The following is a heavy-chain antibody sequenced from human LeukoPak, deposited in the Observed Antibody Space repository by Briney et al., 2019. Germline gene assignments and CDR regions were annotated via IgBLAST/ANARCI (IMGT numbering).Heavy chain of an antibody. V-gene: IGHV3-23*01. J-gene: IGHJ4*02. CDR3: AIYQQQPRLGSDY. CDR1: GFTFSSYA. D-gene: IGHD6-13*01. CDR2: ISDTGDET. Sequence: GGSLRLSCAASGFTFSSYAMSWVRQAPGKGLEWVSAISDTGDETHYADSVEGRFTISRDNSKNTLSLQLNSLRADDTAVYYCAIYQQQPRLGSDYWGQGTLVTVSS.